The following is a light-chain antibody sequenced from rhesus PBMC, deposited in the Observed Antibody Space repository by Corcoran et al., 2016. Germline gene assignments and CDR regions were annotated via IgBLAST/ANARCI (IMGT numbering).Light chain of an antibody. V-gene: IGKV1-38*01. J-gene: IGKJ4*01. CDR3: QQRNSYPLT. CDR2: DAS. Sequence: DIQLTQSPSSLSASVGDRVTITCRASQGISSYLAWYQQKQGKAPKLLIYDASNLHSGVPSRLSGSGSGTDFTLTNSSLQPEDFAVYYCQQRNSYPLTFGGGTKVEIK. CDR1: QGISSY.